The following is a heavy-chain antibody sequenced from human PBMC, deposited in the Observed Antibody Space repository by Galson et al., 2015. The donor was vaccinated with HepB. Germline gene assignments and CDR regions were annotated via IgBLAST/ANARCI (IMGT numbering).Heavy chain of an antibody. Sequence: SLRLSCAASGFTFSTYAMHWVRQAPGKGLEWVALISYDGSYKYYPDSVKGRFTISRDNSKNTLYLQMNSLRVEDTAVYYCARDPVDTSMATYWYFDLWGRGTLVTVSS. CDR3: ARDPVDTSMATYWYFDL. V-gene: IGHV3-30-3*01. CDR2: ISYDGSYK. D-gene: IGHD5-18*01. J-gene: IGHJ2*01. CDR1: GFTFSTYA.